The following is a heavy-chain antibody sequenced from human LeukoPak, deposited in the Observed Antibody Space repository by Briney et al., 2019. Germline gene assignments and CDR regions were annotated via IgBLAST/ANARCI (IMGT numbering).Heavy chain of an antibody. Sequence: EPLSLTCAVHVGPFSGYYWSWVRQPPGKGLEWVSAISGSGGSTYYADSVKGRFTISRDNSKNTLYLQMNSLRAEDTAVYYCASEGEWELSRGGYWGQGTLVTVSS. J-gene: IGHJ4*02. CDR2: ISGSGGST. D-gene: IGHD1-26*01. CDR1: VGPFSGYY. V-gene: IGHV3-23*01. CDR3: ASEGEWELSRGGY.